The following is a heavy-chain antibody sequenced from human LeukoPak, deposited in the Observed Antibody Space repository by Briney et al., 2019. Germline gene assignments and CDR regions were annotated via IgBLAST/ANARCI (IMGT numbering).Heavy chain of an antibody. CDR1: GYSFTSYW. CDR3: ARQYDSSGYYCPY. V-gene: IGHV5-51*01. D-gene: IGHD3-22*01. J-gene: IGHJ4*02. Sequence: GESLKISCKGSGYSFTSYWIGWVRQMPGKGLEWMGIIYPGDSDTRYSPSFQGKVTISADKSINTAYLQWSSLKASDTAMYYCARQYDSSGYYCPYWGQGTLVTVSS. CDR2: IYPGDSDT.